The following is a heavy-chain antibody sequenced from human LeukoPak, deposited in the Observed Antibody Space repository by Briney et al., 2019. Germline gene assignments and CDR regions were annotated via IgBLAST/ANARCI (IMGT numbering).Heavy chain of an antibody. CDR1: GLTFSSYG. CDR2: IWYDGSNK. V-gene: IGHV3-33*01. Sequence: GGSLRLSCAASGLTFSSYGMHWVRQAPGKGLEWVAVIWYDGSNKYYADSVKGRFTISRDNSKNTLYLQMNSLRAEDTAVYYCARADYYDSSGYYHYWGQGTLVTVSS. CDR3: ARADYYDSSGYYHY. D-gene: IGHD3-22*01. J-gene: IGHJ4*02.